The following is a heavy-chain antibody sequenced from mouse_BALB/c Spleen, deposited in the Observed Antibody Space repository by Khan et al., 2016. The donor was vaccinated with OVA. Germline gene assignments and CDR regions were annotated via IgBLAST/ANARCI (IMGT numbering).Heavy chain of an antibody. J-gene: IGHJ3*01. D-gene: IGHD1-1*01. Sequence: EVQLQESGTVLARPGSSVKMSCKASGFTFTSYWIHWVKQRPGQGLEWIGGIFSGNSDTSYSQRFKDKAKLTAVTSAISAYMELSSLTNEDSAVYFCTRAGYGAFAYWGQGTLVTVSA. CDR3: TRAGYGAFAY. CDR1: GFTFTSYW. V-gene: IGHV1-5*01. CDR2: IFSGNSDT.